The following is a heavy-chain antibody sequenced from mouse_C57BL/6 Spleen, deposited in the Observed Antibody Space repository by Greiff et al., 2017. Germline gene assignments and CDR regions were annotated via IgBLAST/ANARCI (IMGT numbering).Heavy chain of an antibody. J-gene: IGHJ4*01. CDR2: IRNKANGYTT. Sequence: EVKLMESGGGLVQPGGSLSLSCAASGFTFTDYYMSWVRQPPGKALAWLGFIRNKANGYTTEYSASVKGRFTISRDNSQSILYLQMNALRAEDSATYYCARSRNYDAMDCWGQGTSVAVSS. CDR1: GFTFTDYY. V-gene: IGHV7-3*01. CDR3: ARSRNYDAMDC. D-gene: IGHD2-1*01.